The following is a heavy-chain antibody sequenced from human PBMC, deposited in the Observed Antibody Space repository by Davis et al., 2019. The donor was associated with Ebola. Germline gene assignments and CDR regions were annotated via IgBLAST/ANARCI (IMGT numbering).Heavy chain of an antibody. CDR3: TTRGFDS. CDR1: GFTFSGSS. Sequence: GGSLRLSCAASGFTFSGSSMQWVRQGPGKGLEWIGRIRTTAYNYATVYPVSVKGRFTISRDDSKSTTYLQINGLRIEDTAVYYCTTRGFDSWGQGTLVTVSS. J-gene: IGHJ4*02. V-gene: IGHV3-73*01. CDR2: IRTTAYNYAT. D-gene: IGHD3-10*01.